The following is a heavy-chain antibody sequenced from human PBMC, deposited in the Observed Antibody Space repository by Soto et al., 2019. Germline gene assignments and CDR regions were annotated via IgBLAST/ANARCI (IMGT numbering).Heavy chain of an antibody. CDR1: GYTFTSYA. CDR3: ARDILTGYILSRVKLFSGMDV. D-gene: IGHD3-9*01. CDR2: INAGNGNT. V-gene: IGHV1-3*01. Sequence: GASVKVSCKASGYTFTSYAMHWVRQAPGQRLEWMGWINAGNGNTKYSQKFQGRVTITRDTSASTAYMELSSLRSEDTAVYYCARDILTGYILSRVKLFSGMDVWGQGTTVTVSS. J-gene: IGHJ6*02.